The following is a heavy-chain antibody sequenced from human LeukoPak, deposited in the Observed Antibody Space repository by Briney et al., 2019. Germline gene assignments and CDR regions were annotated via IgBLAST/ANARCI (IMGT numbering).Heavy chain of an antibody. CDR3: ARPYDSSGYWDY. Sequence: SETLSLTCTVSGGSISSSSYYWGWIRQPPGKGLEWIGSIYYSGSTYYNPSLKSRVTISVDTSKNQFSLTLSSVSAADTAVYYCARPYDSSGYWDYWGQGTLVTVSS. D-gene: IGHD3-22*01. J-gene: IGHJ4*02. CDR2: IYYSGST. CDR1: GGSISSSSYY. V-gene: IGHV4-39*01.